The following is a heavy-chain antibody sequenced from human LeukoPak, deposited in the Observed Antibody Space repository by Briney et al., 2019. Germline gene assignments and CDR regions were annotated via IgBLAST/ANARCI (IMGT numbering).Heavy chain of an antibody. CDR3: ARDRALVSMVRGVMGYFYYYMDV. Sequence: GGSLRLSCAASGFTFSRYWMSWVRQAPGKGLERVANINQDGSEKYYVDSVKGRFTISRDNAKNSLYLEMNSLRAEDTAVYYCARDRALVSMVRGVMGYFYYYMDVWGKGTTVTISS. CDR1: GFTFSRYW. V-gene: IGHV3-7*01. CDR2: INQDGSEK. D-gene: IGHD3-10*01. J-gene: IGHJ6*03.